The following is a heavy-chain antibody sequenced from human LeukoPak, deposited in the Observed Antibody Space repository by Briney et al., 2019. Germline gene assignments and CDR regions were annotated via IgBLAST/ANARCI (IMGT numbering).Heavy chain of an antibody. CDR3: ARDRPSSGWSFDY. Sequence: GGSLRLSCAAPGFTFSSYWMSWVCQAPGKGLEWVANIKQDGSEKYYVDSVKGRFTISRDNAKNSLYLQLNSLRAEDTAVYYCARDRPSSGWSFDYWGQGTLVTVSS. V-gene: IGHV3-7*04. CDR1: GFTFSSYW. J-gene: IGHJ4*02. D-gene: IGHD6-19*01. CDR2: IKQDGSEK.